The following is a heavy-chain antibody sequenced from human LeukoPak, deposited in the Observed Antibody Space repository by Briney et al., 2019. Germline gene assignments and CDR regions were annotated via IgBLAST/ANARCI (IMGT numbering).Heavy chain of an antibody. CDR2: ISGDGSVT. D-gene: IGHD6-6*01. Sequence: GGSLRLSCTASGFPLRNYWMHWVRQVPGKRLVWVSRISGDGSVTNYADSVQGRFTISRDNAKNILYLQINNLRSEDTAVYYFARYSSSSGGAYYYLDYWGHGTLITVSS. J-gene: IGHJ4*01. V-gene: IGHV3-74*01. CDR1: GFPLRNYW. CDR3: ARYSSSSGGAYYYLDY.